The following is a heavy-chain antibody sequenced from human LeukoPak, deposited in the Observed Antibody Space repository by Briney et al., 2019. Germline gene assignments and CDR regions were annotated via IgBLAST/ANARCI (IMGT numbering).Heavy chain of an antibody. CDR2: IMSTGPSTIST. CDR1: GYTFTNYY. J-gene: IGHJ4*02. CDR3: ARGGTYYFDSTAYY. Sequence: ASVKVSCKASGYTFTNYYIHWVRQAPGQGLEWMGIIMSTGPSTISTSYAQRFQGRVTITWDTSTTTVYMEMSGLRSEDTAVYYCARGGTYYFDSTAYYWGQGSLVTVSS. V-gene: IGHV1-46*01. D-gene: IGHD3-22*01.